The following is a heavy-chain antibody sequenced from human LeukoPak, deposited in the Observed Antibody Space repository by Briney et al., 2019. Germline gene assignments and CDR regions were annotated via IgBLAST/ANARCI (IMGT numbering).Heavy chain of an antibody. V-gene: IGHV1-8*03. CDR2: LNPNSGNT. J-gene: IGHJ4*02. CDR1: GYTFTSYD. D-gene: IGHD3-10*01. CDR3: ARSPSGFGEFEYYFDY. Sequence: ASVNVSCKASGYTFTSYDINWVRQATGQGLEWMGWLNPNSGNTGYAQKFQGRVTISRNTSINTAYMELSRLRSDDTAVYYCARSPSGFGEFEYYFDYWGQGTLVTVSS.